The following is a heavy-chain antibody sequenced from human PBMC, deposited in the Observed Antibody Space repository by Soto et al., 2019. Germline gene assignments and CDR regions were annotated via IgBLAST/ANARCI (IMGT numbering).Heavy chain of an antibody. CDR3: ARELEGVAANNWFDP. Sequence: PSETLSLTCTVSGGSISSYYWSWIRQPPGKGLEWIGYIYYSGSTNYNPSLKSRVTISVDTSKNQFSLKLSSVTAADTAVYYCARELEGVAANNWFDPWGQGTLVTVSS. J-gene: IGHJ5*02. CDR2: IYYSGST. D-gene: IGHD2-15*01. CDR1: GGSISSYY. V-gene: IGHV4-59*01.